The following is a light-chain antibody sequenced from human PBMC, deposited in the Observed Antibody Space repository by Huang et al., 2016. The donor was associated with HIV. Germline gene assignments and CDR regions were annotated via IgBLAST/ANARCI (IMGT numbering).Light chain of an antibody. V-gene: IGKV3-15*01. CDR3: QQYNNWPWT. J-gene: IGKJ1*01. CDR1: QSVSSD. Sequence: EKVMTQSPATLSVSPGERATLSCRASQSVSSDLAWYQQRPGQSPRLLIYGASTRPTGIPARFSGRGSGTEFTLTISSLQSEDFAIYYCQQYNNWPWTFGQGTKVEMK. CDR2: GAS.